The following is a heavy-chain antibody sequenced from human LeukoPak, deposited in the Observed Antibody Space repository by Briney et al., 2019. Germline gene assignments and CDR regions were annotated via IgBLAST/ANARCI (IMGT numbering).Heavy chain of an antibody. V-gene: IGHV3-23*01. CDR3: AKSTIFGEYYFDY. CDR1: GFTFSNYA. Sequence: GGSLRLPCAASGFTFSNYAMSWVRQAPGKGLEWVSGISVSGGSTYYADSVRGRFTISRDNSKNTMYLQMNSLRAEDTAVYYCAKSTIFGEYYFDYWGQGTLVSVSS. D-gene: IGHD3-3*01. CDR2: ISVSGGST. J-gene: IGHJ4*02.